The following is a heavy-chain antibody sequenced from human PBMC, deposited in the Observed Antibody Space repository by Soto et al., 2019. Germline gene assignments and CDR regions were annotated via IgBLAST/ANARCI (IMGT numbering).Heavy chain of an antibody. V-gene: IGHV3-48*01. D-gene: IGHD1-1*01. CDR3: ARDCRNDNYYMGV. Sequence: ESGGGLVQPGGSLRLSCAASGFTFSSYNMNWVRQAPGKGLEWISDISLSSSTIFYADSVKGRFTISRDNSKNSLYLQMNSLRAEDTAVEYCARDCRNDNYYMGVWCKGATVSVCS. CDR2: ISLSSSTI. CDR1: GFTFSSYN. J-gene: IGHJ6*03.